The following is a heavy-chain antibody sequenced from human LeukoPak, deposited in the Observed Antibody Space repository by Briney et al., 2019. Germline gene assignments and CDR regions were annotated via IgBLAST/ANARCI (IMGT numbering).Heavy chain of an antibody. Sequence: PGGSLRLSCAASGFSVNNIYMSWVRQAPGMGLEWVSTTTDRGGSTYYADSVKGRFTISRDNSRNTLYVQMNDLGAEDTALYFCAKGSSGTYYSHFDNWGQGTLVTVSS. D-gene: IGHD1-26*01. V-gene: IGHV3-23*01. CDR2: TTDRGGST. J-gene: IGHJ4*02. CDR1: GFSVNNIY. CDR3: AKGSSGTYYSHFDN.